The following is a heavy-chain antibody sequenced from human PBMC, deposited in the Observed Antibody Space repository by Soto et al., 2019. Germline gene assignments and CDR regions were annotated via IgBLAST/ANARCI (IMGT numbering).Heavy chain of an antibody. V-gene: IGHV3-72*01. CDR2: SRNKANSYTK. CDR1: GFTFSDHY. Sequence: EVQLMESGGGLVQPGGSLRLSCAGSGFTFSDHYMDWVRQAPGKGLEWVGRSRNKANSYTKDYAAYVKGRFTISRDDSKKALYLQMNSLKTEDTAVYYCVRVMSELVGGGWFDPWGQGTLVTVSS. CDR3: VRVMSELVGGGWFDP. J-gene: IGHJ5*02. D-gene: IGHD6-6*01.